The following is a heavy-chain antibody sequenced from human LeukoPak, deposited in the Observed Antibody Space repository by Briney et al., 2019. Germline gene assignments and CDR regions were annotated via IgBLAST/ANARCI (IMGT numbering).Heavy chain of an antibody. V-gene: IGHV3-23*01. CDR1: GFTFSNYW. D-gene: IGHD7-27*01. J-gene: IGHJ6*02. CDR2: ISGSGGST. Sequence: PGGSLRLSCAASGFTFSNYWMHWVRQAPGKGLEWVSAISGSGGSTYYADSVKGRFTISRDNSKNTLYLQMNSLRAEDTAVYYCAKDRLTGGYYYYGMDVWGQGTTVTVSS. CDR3: AKDRLTGGYYYYGMDV.